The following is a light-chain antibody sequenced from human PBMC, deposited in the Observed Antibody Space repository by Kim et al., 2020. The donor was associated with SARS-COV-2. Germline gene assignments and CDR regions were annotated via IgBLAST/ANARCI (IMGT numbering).Light chain of an antibody. J-gene: IGKJ1*01. Sequence: SATQGYRVTITCRPSHDISNYLAWYQQKPGKVPTLLIYASSTLQSGVPSRFRSTGSGTYFTLTISSLQPDDVATYYCQKYYSDPSFGQGTKVDIK. CDR1: HDISNY. CDR2: ASS. CDR3: QKYYSDPS. V-gene: IGKV1-27*01.